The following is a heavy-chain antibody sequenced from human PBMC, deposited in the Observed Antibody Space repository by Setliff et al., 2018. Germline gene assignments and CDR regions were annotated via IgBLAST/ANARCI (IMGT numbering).Heavy chain of an antibody. Sequence: SETLSLTCTVSGGSINSGDYYWSWIRQPPGKGLEWIGYIYSSGSTHYNPSLKSRVSISVDTSKNQFSLKLSSVTAADTAVYYCARESRYYYDNLGTLDYWGQGTLVTVSS. D-gene: IGHD3-22*01. CDR2: IYSSGST. V-gene: IGHV4-30-4*08. CDR3: ARESRYYYDNLGTLDY. J-gene: IGHJ4*02. CDR1: GGSINSGDYY.